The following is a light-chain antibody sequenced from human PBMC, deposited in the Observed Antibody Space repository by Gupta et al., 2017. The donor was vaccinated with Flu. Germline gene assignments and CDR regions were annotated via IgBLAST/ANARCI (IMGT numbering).Light chain of an antibody. J-gene: IGLJ2*01. Sequence: QSALTQPASVSGSPVQSLTISCTGTSSDVGSNNFLSWYQQLPGKAPKLVIFEGRKRPSGVSNRFSGSKSGNTASLTISGLQAEDEADYYCCSYVSGHVVFGGGTRLTVL. CDR3: CSYVSGHVV. CDR1: SSDVGSNNF. V-gene: IGLV2-23*01. CDR2: EGR.